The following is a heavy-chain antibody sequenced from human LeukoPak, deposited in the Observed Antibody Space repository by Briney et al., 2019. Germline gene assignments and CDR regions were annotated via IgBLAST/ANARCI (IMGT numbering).Heavy chain of an antibody. D-gene: IGHD6-13*01. CDR3: ARDDTSSWSPTFFDY. Sequence: SETLSLTCTVSGGSINNYYWNWIRQSPGKGLEWIGYISYNGLTHYNPSLKSRVTISVDTSKNQFSLRLSSVTAADTAVYYCARDDTSSWSPTFFDYWGQGRLVTVSS. J-gene: IGHJ4*02. CDR2: ISYNGLT. V-gene: IGHV4-59*01. CDR1: GGSINNYY.